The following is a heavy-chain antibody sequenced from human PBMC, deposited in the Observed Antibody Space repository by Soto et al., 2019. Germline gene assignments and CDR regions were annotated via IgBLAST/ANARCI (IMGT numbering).Heavy chain of an antibody. CDR3: AGSIAAAEFFDY. D-gene: IGHD6-13*01. V-gene: IGHV4-59*01. Sequence: PSETLSLTCTVSGGSISSYYWSWIRQPPGKGLEWIGYIYYSGSTNYNPSLKSRVTISVDTSKNQFSLKLSSVTAADTAVYYCAGSIAAAEFFDYWGQGTLVTVSS. CDR1: GGSISSYY. J-gene: IGHJ4*02. CDR2: IYYSGST.